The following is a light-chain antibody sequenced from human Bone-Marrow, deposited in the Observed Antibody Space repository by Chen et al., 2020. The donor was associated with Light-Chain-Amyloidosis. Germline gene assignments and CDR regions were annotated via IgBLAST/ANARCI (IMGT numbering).Light chain of an antibody. CDR3: QVWDRSSDRPV. Sequence: SYVLTHPSTVSVAPGQMATHACGGNNIGATSVHWYQQTPGQAPLLVVYDDSDRPSGIPERLSGSNSGNTATLTISRVEAGDEADYYCQVWDRSSDRPVFGGGTKLTVL. CDR1: NIGATS. CDR2: DDS. J-gene: IGLJ3*02. V-gene: IGLV3-21*02.